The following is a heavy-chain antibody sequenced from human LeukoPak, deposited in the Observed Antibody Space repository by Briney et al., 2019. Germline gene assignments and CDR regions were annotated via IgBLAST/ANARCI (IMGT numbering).Heavy chain of an antibody. CDR1: GYTLTELS. CDR3: ARSAHYYYYMDV. J-gene: IGHJ6*03. V-gene: IGHV1-24*01. CDR2: FDPEDGET. Sequence: ASVKVSCKVSGYTLTELSMHWVRQAPGKGLEWMGGFDPEDGETIYAQKFQGRVTMTRDTSTSTVYMELSSLRSEDTAVYYCARSAHYYYYMDVWGKGATVTVSS. D-gene: IGHD5-24*01.